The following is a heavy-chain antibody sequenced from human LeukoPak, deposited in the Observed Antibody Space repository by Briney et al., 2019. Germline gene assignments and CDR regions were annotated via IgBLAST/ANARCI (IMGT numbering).Heavy chain of an antibody. CDR3: ARVDGDWFDP. CDR2: IYYSGST. D-gene: IGHD5-24*01. CDR1: GGSISSYY. J-gene: IGHJ5*02. V-gene: IGHV4-59*01. Sequence: SETLSLTCTVSGGSISSYYWSWIRQPPGKGLEWIGYIYYSGSTNYNPSLKSRVTISVDTSKNQFSLKLSSVTAADTAAYYCARVDGDWFDPWGQGTLVTVSS.